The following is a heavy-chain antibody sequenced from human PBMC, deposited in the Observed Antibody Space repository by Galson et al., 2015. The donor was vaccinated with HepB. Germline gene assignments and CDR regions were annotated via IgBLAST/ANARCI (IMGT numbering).Heavy chain of an antibody. D-gene: IGHD2-2*01. CDR2: ISSTGGGT. Sequence: SLRLSCATSGFIFSTHAMSWVRQAPGKGLEWASIISSTGGGTVYADSVRGRFTISRDNSKGTLYLQMNSLRADDTAIYDCTKSGLSGPIPAAVDYWGQGTLVTVSS. J-gene: IGHJ4*02. CDR1: GFIFSTHA. V-gene: IGHV3-23*01. CDR3: TKSGLSGPIPAAVDY.